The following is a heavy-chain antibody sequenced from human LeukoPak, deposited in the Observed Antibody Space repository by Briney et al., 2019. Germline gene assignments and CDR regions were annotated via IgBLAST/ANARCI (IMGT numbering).Heavy chain of an antibody. D-gene: IGHD2-2*01. Sequence: SVRVSCKASGGTFSSYAIIWVRQAPGQGLEWMGRIIPIFGIANYAQKFQGRVTITTDESTSTAYMELSSLRSEDTAVYYYAREEDCSSSSCWPSDYWGQGTPVTVSS. J-gene: IGHJ4*02. CDR2: IIPIFGIA. V-gene: IGHV1-69*05. CDR1: GGTFSSYA. CDR3: AREEDCSSSSCWPSDY.